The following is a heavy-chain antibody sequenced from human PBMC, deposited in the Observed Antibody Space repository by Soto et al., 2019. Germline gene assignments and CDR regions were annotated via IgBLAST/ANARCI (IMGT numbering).Heavy chain of an antibody. CDR3: AREPPSRGAQGMVVAATRFRMDV. CDR1: GGTFSSYA. V-gene: IGHV1-69*01. J-gene: IGHJ6*02. CDR2: IIPIFGTA. Sequence: QVQLVQSGAEVKKPGSSVKVSCKASGGTFSSYAISWVRQAPGQGLEWMGGIIPIFGTANYAQKFQGRVTNTADESTSTAYMELSSLRSEDTAVYYCAREPPSRGAQGMVVAATRFRMDVWGQGTTVTVSS. D-gene: IGHD2-15*01.